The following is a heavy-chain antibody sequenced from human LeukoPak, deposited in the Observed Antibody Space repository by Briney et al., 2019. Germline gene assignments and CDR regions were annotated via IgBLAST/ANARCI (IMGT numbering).Heavy chain of an antibody. D-gene: IGHD6-19*01. J-gene: IGHJ6*03. Sequence: SETLSLTCAVYGGSFSGYYWSWIRQPPGKGLEWIGEINHSGSTNYNPSLKSRVTISVDTSKNQFSLKLSSVTAADTAVYYCARGAEYSSGWYTYYYYYYMDVWGKGTTVTVSS. V-gene: IGHV4-34*01. CDR2: INHSGST. CDR1: GGSFSGYY. CDR3: ARGAEYSSGWYTYYYYYYMDV.